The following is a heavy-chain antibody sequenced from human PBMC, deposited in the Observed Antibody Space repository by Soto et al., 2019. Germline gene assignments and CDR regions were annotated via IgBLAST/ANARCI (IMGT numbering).Heavy chain of an antibody. J-gene: IGHJ4*02. CDR3: AINYDYVWGSYRDYYFDY. D-gene: IGHD3-16*02. CDR2: IIPIFGTA. Sequence: QVQLVQSGAEMKKPESSVKVSCKASGGTFSSYAISWVRQAPGQGLEWMGGIIPIFGTANYAQKFQGRVTITADESTSTAYMELSSLRSEDTAVYYCAINYDYVWGSYRDYYFDYWGQGTLVTVSS. CDR1: GGTFSSYA. V-gene: IGHV1-69*01.